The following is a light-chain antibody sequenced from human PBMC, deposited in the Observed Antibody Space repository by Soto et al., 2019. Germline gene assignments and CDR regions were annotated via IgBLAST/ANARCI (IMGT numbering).Light chain of an antibody. V-gene: IGKV3-11*01. CDR2: DAS. J-gene: IGKJ4*01. CDR1: QSVDTK. CDR3: QQRSNWPPLT. Sequence: ETVLTQSPATLSLSPGERATLSCRATQSVDTKLVWYQQRPGQAPRLLIYDASNWATGIPARFSGSGFGTDFTLTISSLEPEDSAVYYCQQRSNWPPLTFGGGTKVEIK.